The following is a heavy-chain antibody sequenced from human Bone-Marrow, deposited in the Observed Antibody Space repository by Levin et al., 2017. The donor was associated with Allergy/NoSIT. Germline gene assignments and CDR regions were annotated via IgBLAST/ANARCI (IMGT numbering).Heavy chain of an antibody. J-gene: IGHJ4*02. Sequence: GGSLRLSCAASGFTFSNAWMSWVRQAPGKGLEWVGRIKSKTDGGTTDYAAPVKGRFTISRDDSKNTLYLQMNSLKTEDTAVYYCTTDLLYCSSTSCYLTTGGEEYYFDYWGQGTLVTVSS. V-gene: IGHV3-15*01. D-gene: IGHD2-2*01. CDR3: TTDLLYCSSTSCYLTTGGEEYYFDY. CDR2: IKSKTDGGTT. CDR1: GFTFSNAW.